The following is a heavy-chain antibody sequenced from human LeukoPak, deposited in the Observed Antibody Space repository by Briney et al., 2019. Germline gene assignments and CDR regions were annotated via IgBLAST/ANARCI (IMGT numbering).Heavy chain of an antibody. J-gene: IGHJ4*02. D-gene: IGHD3-22*01. Sequence: SETLSLTCAVYGGSFSGYYWSWMRQPPGKGLEWIGEINHSGSTSYNPSLKSRVTISVDTSKNQFSLKLSSVTAADTAVYYCARVPRKAYYYDSSGTPVGFDYWGQGTLVTVSS. CDR1: GGSFSGYY. CDR3: ARVPRKAYYYDSSGTPVGFDY. CDR2: INHSGST. V-gene: IGHV4-34*01.